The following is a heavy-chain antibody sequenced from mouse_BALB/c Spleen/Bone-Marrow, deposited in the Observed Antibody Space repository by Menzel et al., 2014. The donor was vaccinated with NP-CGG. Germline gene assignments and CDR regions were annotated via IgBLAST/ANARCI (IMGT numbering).Heavy chain of an antibody. CDR3: TRSRYGDY. Sequence: VQLKESGPELVKPGASVKISCKTSGYTFTDYTIHWVKRSHGKSLEWIGHINPNIGGTTYNQKFKGKATLTLDKSSTTAYMELRSLTSEDSAVYYCTRSRYGDYWGQGTTLTVSS. CDR1: GYTFTDYT. V-gene: IGHV1-18*01. J-gene: IGHJ2*01. D-gene: IGHD2-14*01. CDR2: INPNIGGT.